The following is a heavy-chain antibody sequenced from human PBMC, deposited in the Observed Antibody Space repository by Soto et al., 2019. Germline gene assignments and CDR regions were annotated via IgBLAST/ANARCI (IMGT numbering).Heavy chain of an antibody. V-gene: IGHV4-30-4*01. CDR3: ARMSYFYDKWYFDL. CDR2: VYYSGTT. CDR1: GASINDNDYY. Sequence: SETLSLTCTVSGASINDNDYYWSWIRQTPGKGLEWIGYVYYSGTTDYIPSLKSRLSMSIDKSQNQFTLKLNSVTAADTATYYCARMSYFYDKWYFDLWGRGTLVTVSS. J-gene: IGHJ2*01. D-gene: IGHD3-22*01.